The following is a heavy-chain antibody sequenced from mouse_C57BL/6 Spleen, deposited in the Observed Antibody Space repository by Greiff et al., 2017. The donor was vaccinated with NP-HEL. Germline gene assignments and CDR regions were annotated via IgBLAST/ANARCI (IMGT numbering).Heavy chain of an antibody. V-gene: IGHV3-6*01. D-gene: IGHD1-1*01. J-gene: IGHJ4*01. CDR3: ARGGYYGEGAMDY. Sequence: EVQRVESGPGLVKPSQSLSLTCSVTGYSITSGYYWNWIRQFPGNKLEWMGYISYDGSNNYNPSLKNRISITRDTSKNQFFLKLNSVTTEDTATYDCARGGYYGEGAMDYWGQGTSVTVSS. CDR1: GYSITSGYY. CDR2: ISYDGSN.